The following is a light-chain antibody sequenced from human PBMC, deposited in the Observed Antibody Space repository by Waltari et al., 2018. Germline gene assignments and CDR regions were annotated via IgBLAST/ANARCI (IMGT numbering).Light chain of an antibody. Sequence: QLLLTQSPSASASLGASLKLTCILRSGSSSSTIAWPRQQSAKGPRYLMKVNSDGSHTKGDGSPDRFAGSSSGAERYRTISSLQSGDEGDYYCQTWGTGIHVVFGGGTKLTVL. CDR1: SGSSSST. CDR3: QTWGTGIHVV. V-gene: IGLV4-69*01. CDR2: VNSDGSH. J-gene: IGLJ2*01.